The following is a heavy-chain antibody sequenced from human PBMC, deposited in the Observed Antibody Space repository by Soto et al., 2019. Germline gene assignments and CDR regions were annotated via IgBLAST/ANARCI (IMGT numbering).Heavy chain of an antibody. CDR3: TTDHEGHNSSGYRDY. CDR1: GFTFSNAW. J-gene: IGHJ4*02. V-gene: IGHV3-15*01. CDR2: IKSKTDGGTT. Sequence: PGGSLRLSCAASGFTFSNAWMSWVRQAPGKGLEWVGRIKSKTDGGTTDYAAPVKGRFTISRDDSKNTLYPQMNSLKTEDTAVYYCTTDHEGHNSSGYRDYWGQGTLVTVSS. D-gene: IGHD3-22*01.